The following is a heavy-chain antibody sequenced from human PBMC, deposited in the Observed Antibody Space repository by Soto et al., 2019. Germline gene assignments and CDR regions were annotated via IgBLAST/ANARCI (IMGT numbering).Heavy chain of an antibody. V-gene: IGHV2-5*02. J-gene: IGHJ4*02. CDR2: IYWDDDK. CDR1: GFSLSTSGVG. D-gene: IGHD2-2*01. Sequence: SGPTLVKPTQTLTLTCTFSGFSLSTSGVGVGWIRQPPGKALEWLALIYWDDDKRYSPSLKSRLTITKDTSKNQVVLTMTNMDPVDTATYYCAHSLRGDIVVVPAVYPLNYFDYWGQGTLVTVSS. CDR3: AHSLRGDIVVVPAVYPLNYFDY.